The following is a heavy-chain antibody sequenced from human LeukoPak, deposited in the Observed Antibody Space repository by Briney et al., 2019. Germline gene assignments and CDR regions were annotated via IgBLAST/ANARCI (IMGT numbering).Heavy chain of an antibody. Sequence: ASVKVSRKASGGTFSSYAISWVRQAPGQGLEWMGGIIPIFGTANYAQKFQGRVTITADESTSTAYMELSSLRSEDTAVYYCARDSSPPYSSGWYGGFDYWGQGTLVTVSS. CDR3: ARDSSPPYSSGWYGGFDY. CDR1: GGTFSSYA. CDR2: IIPIFGTA. J-gene: IGHJ4*02. D-gene: IGHD6-19*01. V-gene: IGHV1-69*13.